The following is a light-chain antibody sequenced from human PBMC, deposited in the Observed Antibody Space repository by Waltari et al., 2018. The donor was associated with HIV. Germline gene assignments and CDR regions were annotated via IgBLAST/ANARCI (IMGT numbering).Light chain of an antibody. CDR3: SSYSSTTTYVL. J-gene: IGLJ2*01. Sequence: QSALTQPASVSGSPGQSITISCTGTSSDVGGYTYVSWFQQHPGKAPKFLIYDVSKRPSGVSNRFSGSKSGNTASLTISGLQAEDEADYYYSSYSSTTTYVLFGGGTKLTVL. CDR1: SSDVGGYTY. V-gene: IGLV2-14*03. CDR2: DVS.